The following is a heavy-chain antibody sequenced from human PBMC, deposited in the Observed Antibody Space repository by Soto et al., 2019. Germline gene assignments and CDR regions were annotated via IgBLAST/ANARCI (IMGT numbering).Heavy chain of an antibody. D-gene: IGHD1-26*01. J-gene: IGHJ3*02. CDR3: ASRGPSGSYFRAHAFDI. CDR1: NGSISTSSYY. CDR2: IYYSGST. V-gene: IGHV4-39*01. Sequence: QLQLQESGPGLVKPSETLSLTCTVSNGSISTSSYYWGWIRQPPGKGLEWIGSIYYSGSTNYNPSLKSRVAISVDTSKNQFSLKLTSVTAADTAVYYCASRGPSGSYFRAHAFDIWGQGTMVTVSS.